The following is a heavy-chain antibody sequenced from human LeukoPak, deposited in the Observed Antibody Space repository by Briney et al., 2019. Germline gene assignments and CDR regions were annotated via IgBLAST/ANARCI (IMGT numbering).Heavy chain of an antibody. CDR2: IYYSGST. CDR3: ARAMASAGQYYFDF. Sequence: SETLSLTCTVSGGSISSDTYYWAWIRQPPGKGLGWIGTIYYSGSTYYNPSLNSRVTISVDTSKNQFSLKLSSVTAADTALYYCARAMASAGQYYFDFWGQGTLVTVSS. J-gene: IGHJ4*02. V-gene: IGHV4-39*01. D-gene: IGHD6-13*01. CDR1: GGSISSDTYY.